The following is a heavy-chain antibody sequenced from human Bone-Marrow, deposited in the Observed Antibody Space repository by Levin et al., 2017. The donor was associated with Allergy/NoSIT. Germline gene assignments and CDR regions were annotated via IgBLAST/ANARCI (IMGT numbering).Heavy chain of an antibody. CDR3: ARDPGGTSWGIDY. D-gene: IGHD6-13*01. V-gene: IGHV3-33*01. CDR1: GFNFRSYG. Sequence: PGGSLRLSCAASGFNFRSYGMHWVRQAPGKGLEWVAVIWYDGSKKYYADSVKGRFTVSRDNSKNTLDLEMNNLRADDTAMYYCARDPGGTSWGIDYWGQGSLVTVSS. J-gene: IGHJ4*02. CDR2: IWYDGSKK.